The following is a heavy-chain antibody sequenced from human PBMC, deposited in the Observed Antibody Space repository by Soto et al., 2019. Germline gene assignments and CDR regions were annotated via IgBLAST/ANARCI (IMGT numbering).Heavy chain of an antibody. Sequence: QVQLVQSGAEVKKPGSSVKVSCKASGGTFSSYAISWVRQAPGQGLEWMGGIIPIFGTANYAQKFQGRVTITADESTSTAYMELSSLRSEDTAVHYCARELITIFGVPGGWFDPWGQGTLVTVSS. CDR3: ARELITIFGVPGGWFDP. CDR2: IIPIFGTA. CDR1: GGTFSSYA. V-gene: IGHV1-69*01. J-gene: IGHJ5*02. D-gene: IGHD3-3*01.